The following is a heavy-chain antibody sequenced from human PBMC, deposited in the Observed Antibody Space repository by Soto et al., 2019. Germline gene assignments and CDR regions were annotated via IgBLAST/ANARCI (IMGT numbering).Heavy chain of an antibody. CDR2: IWYDGSNK. J-gene: IGHJ4*02. V-gene: IGHV3-33*01. CDR1: GFTFSSYG. D-gene: IGHD6-25*01. Sequence: GGSLRLSCAASGFTFSSYGMHWVRQAPGKGLEWVAVIWYDGSNKYYADSVKGRFTISRDNSKNTLYLQMNSLRAEDTAVYYCARDLAATFLRAFDYWGQGTLVTVSS. CDR3: ARDLAATFLRAFDY.